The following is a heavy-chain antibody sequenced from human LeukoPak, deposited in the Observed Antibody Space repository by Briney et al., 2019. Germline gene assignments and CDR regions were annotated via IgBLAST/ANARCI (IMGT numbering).Heavy chain of an antibody. Sequence: GASVKVSCKASGYTFTSYAMHWVRQAPGQRLEWMGWINAGNGNTKYSQKFQGRVTITRDTSASTAYMELSSLRSEGTAVYYCARDRWLRPYYFDYWGQGTLVTVSS. V-gene: IGHV1-3*01. CDR1: GYTFTSYA. D-gene: IGHD5-12*01. J-gene: IGHJ4*02. CDR3: ARDRWLRPYYFDY. CDR2: INAGNGNT.